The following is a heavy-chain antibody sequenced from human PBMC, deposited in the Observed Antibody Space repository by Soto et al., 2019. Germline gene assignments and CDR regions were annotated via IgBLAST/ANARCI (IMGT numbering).Heavy chain of an antibody. CDR1: GGSISSYY. D-gene: IGHD3-3*01. J-gene: IGHJ5*02. CDR2: IYYSGST. CDR3: ARGYRRFFDP. V-gene: IGHV4-59*01. Sequence: QVQLQESGPGLVKPSETLSLTCTVSGGSISSYYWSWIRQPPGKGLGWIGYIYYSGSTNYNPSLKSRVTISVDTSKNQFSLKLSSVTAADTAVYYCARGYRRFFDPGGQGTLVTVSS.